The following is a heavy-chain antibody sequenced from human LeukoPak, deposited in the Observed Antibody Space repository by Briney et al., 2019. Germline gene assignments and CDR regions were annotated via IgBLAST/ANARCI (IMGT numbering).Heavy chain of an antibody. CDR1: GYTFSNYA. J-gene: IGHJ4*02. CDR2: INAGNGHT. Sequence: GASVKVSCTASGYTFSNYAIHWVRQAPGQRFEWMGWINAGNGHTKYSQNFQGRVTITRDSSASTAYMKLSSLTSEDTAVYYCARGIWSTRTVDYYLDYWGQGTLVTVSS. CDR3: ARGIWSTRTVDYYLDY. D-gene: IGHD1/OR15-1a*01. V-gene: IGHV1-3*01.